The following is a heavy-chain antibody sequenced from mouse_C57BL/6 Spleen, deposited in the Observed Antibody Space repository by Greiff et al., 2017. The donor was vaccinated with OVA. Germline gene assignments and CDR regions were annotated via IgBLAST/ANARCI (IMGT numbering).Heavy chain of an antibody. CDR3: ARHEGGYYGSSSAWFAY. Sequence: VKLVESGAELVKPGASVKLSCKASGYTFTEYTIHWVKQRSGQGLEWIGWFYPGSGSIKYNEKFKDKATLTADKSSSTVYMELSRLTSEDSAVYFCARHEGGYYGSSSAWFAYWGQGTLVTVSA. V-gene: IGHV1-62-2*01. CDR2: FYPGSGSI. CDR1: GYTFTEYT. J-gene: IGHJ3*01. D-gene: IGHD1-1*01.